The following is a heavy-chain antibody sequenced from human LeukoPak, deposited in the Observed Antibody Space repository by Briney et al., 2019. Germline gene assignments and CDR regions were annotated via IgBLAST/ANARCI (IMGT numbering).Heavy chain of an antibody. D-gene: IGHD6-19*01. CDR1: GYSFTSYW. V-gene: IGHV5-51*01. J-gene: IGHJ4*02. CDR2: IYPGDSDT. Sequence: GESLKISCKGSGYSFTSYWIGWVRQMPGKGLEWMGVIYPGDSDTRYSPSFQGQVTISADKSINTAFLQWSSLKPSDTAMYFCARQSSRYSSAWFRSEYWGQGTLVTVSS. CDR3: ARQSSRYSSAWFRSEY.